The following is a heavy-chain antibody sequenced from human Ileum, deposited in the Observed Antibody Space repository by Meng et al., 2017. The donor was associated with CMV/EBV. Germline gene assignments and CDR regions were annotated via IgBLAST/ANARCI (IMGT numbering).Heavy chain of an antibody. J-gene: IGHJ4*02. CDR3: ARHRRAHFDY. CDR1: GGSISRSSYY. V-gene: IGHV4-39*01. CDR2: IYYSGST. Sequence: LTGTVSGGSISRSSYYWGWIRQPPGKGLEWIGSIYYSGSTYYNPSLKSRVTISVDTSKNQFSLKLSSVTAADTAVYYCARHRRAHFDYWGQGTLVTVSS. D-gene: IGHD6-6*01.